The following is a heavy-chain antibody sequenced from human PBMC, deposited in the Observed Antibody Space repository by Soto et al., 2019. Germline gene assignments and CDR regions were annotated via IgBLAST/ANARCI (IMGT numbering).Heavy chain of an antibody. V-gene: IGHV1-8*01. J-gene: IGHJ3*02. D-gene: IGHD5-12*01. Sequence: ASVQVSCEASGYTFTSYYINWVRQATGQGLEWMGWMNPNSGNTGYAQKFQGRVTMTRNTSISTAYMELSSLRSEDTAVYYCARGRGYSGYHDAFDIWGQGTMVTVSS. CDR3: ARGRGYSGYHDAFDI. CDR2: MNPNSGNT. CDR1: GYTFTSYY.